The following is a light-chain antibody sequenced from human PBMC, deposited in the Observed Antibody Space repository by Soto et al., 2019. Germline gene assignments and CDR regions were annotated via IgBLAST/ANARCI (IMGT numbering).Light chain of an antibody. V-gene: IGKV3-11*01. Sequence: EILLRQSPGTLCLSPGERATVSCRTIQSVSSSYLAWYQQKPGQAPRLLIYDASNRATGIPARFSGSGAGTDFTLTISSLEPEDFAVYYCQQRSNWPSITFGQGTRLEIK. CDR3: QQRSNWPSIT. CDR1: QSVSSSY. J-gene: IGKJ5*01. CDR2: DAS.